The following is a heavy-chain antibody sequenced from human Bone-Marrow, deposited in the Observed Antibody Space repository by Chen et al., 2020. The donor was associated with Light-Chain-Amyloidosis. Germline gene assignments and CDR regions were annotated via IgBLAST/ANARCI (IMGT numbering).Heavy chain of an antibody. CDR3: ARRRDGYNFDY. J-gene: IGHJ4*02. CDR2: IYPDDSDA. CDR1: GYTFPNYW. V-gene: IGHV5-51*01. Sequence: EVQLEQSGPEVKKPGESLKISCKGSGYTFPNYWIGWVRQMPGKGLEWMGVIYPDDSDARYSPSFEGQVTISADKSITTAYLQWRSLKGSDTAMYYCARRRDGYNFDYWGQGTLVTVSS. D-gene: IGHD5-12*01.